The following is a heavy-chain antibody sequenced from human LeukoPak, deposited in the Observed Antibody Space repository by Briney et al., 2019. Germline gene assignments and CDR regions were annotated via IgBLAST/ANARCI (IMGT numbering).Heavy chain of an antibody. D-gene: IGHD6-13*01. Sequence: KPSETLSLTCAVYGGSFSGYYWGWIHQPPGKGLEWIGSIYYSGSTYYNPSLKSRVTISVDTSKNQFSLKLSSVTAADTAVYYCARPIPHGYSSSWYSDAFDIWGQGTMVTVSS. J-gene: IGHJ3*02. CDR2: IYYSGST. CDR3: ARPIPHGYSSSWYSDAFDI. V-gene: IGHV4-39*01. CDR1: GGSFSGYY.